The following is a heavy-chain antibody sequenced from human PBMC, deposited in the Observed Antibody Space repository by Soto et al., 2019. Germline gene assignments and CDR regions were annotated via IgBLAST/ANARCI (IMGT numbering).Heavy chain of an antibody. J-gene: IGHJ6*02. V-gene: IGHV1-18*01. CDR2: ISTYNGDT. CDR3: ARQGGGPNSYSVLAV. CDR1: GYTFTTSG. D-gene: IGHD2-8*01. Sequence: QVQLVQSGPEVKKPGASVKVSCEASGYTFTTSGISWVRQAPGQGLEWMGWISTYNGDTNSAQKFQGRVTMTADTPTGTVSRELRSLNSDAPAVYYCARQGGGPNSYSVLAVWGQGTTVTVS.